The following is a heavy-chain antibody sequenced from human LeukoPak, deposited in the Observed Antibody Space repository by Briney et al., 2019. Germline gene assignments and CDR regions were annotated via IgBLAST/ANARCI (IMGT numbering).Heavy chain of an antibody. V-gene: IGHV1-18*01. CDR1: GYTFTSYG. CDR3: AREGGRYCSGGSCYSSNGWYGGLNY. Sequence: ASVKVSFKASGYTFTSYGISWVRQAPGQGLEWMGWISTYNGHTNYARKVQGRVTMTTDTSTSTAYMELRSLRSDDTAVYFCAREGGRYCSGGSCYSSNGWYGGLNYWGQGTLVTVSS. J-gene: IGHJ4*02. D-gene: IGHD2-15*01. CDR2: ISTYNGHT.